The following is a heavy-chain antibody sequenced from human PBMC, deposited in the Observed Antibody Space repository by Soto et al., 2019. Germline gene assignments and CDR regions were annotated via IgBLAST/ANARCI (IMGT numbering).Heavy chain of an antibody. CDR3: SGERRILYGSSGYPTDY. J-gene: IGHJ4*02. CDR1: GGTFSSYA. CDR2: IIPIFGTA. V-gene: IGHV1-69*01. D-gene: IGHD3-22*01. Sequence: QVQLVQSGAEVKKPGSSVKVSCKASGGTFSSYAISWVRQAPGQGLEWMGGIIPIFGTANYAQKFQGRVTINADESTSTAYMELLSLRPDDTAVYYCSGERRILYGSSGYPTDYWGQGTLVTGSS.